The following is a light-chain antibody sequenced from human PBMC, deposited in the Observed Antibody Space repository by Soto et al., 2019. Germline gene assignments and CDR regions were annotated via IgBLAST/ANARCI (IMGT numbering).Light chain of an antibody. CDR1: QGITNW. CDR3: QQANSFPLT. V-gene: IGKV1-12*01. Sequence: DIQMTQSPSSVSASVGDRVTITCRASQGITNWLAWYQQKPGKAPKLLIYAASGLPSGVPSRFSDSGSGTDFTLTISSLQPEDFAPYYCQQANSFPLTLGGGTKVDIK. J-gene: IGKJ4*01. CDR2: AAS.